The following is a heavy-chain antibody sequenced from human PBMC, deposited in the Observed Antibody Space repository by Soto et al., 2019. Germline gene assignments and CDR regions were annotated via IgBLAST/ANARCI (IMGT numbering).Heavy chain of an antibody. V-gene: IGHV3-23*01. Sequence: GGSLRLSCAASGFTFSSYAMSWVRQAPGKGLEWVSAISGSGGSTYYADSVKGRFTISRDNSKNTLYLQMNSLRAEDTAVYYCARTPQDPSITMVRGVIDYYGMDVWGQGTTVTVS. CDR3: ARTPQDPSITMVRGVIDYYGMDV. D-gene: IGHD3-10*01. J-gene: IGHJ6*02. CDR2: ISGSGGST. CDR1: GFTFSSYA.